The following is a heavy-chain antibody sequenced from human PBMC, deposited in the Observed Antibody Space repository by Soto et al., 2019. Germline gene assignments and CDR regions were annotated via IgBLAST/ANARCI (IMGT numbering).Heavy chain of an antibody. CDR1: GYIFINYY. Sequence: ASVKVSCKASGYIFINYYIHWVRQAPGQGLEWIGIINPNGGSTNYAQKFRGRVTMARDTSTSTVYMDLSSLRSDDTAVYYCASNGFWSGYRATYFDYWGQGTLVTVSS. CDR3: ASNGFWSGYRATYFDY. V-gene: IGHV1-46*01. J-gene: IGHJ4*02. CDR2: INPNGGST. D-gene: IGHD3-3*01.